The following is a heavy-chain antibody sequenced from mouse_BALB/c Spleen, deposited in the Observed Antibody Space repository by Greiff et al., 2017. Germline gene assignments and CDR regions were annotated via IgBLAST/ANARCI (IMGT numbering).Heavy chain of an antibody. J-gene: IGHJ2*01. V-gene: IGHV1-82*01. D-gene: IGHD1-2*01. CDR3: ARGDGYDYFDD. Sequence: QVQLQQSGPELVKPGASVKISCKASGYAFSSSWMNWVKQRPGQGLEWIGRIYPGDGDTNYNGKFKGKATLTADKSSSTAYMQLSSLTSVDSAVYFCARGDGYDYFDDWGQGTTLTVAS. CDR1: GYAFSSSW. CDR2: IYPGDGDT.